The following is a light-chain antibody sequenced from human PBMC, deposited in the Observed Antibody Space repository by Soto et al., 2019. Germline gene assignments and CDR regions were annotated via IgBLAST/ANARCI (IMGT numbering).Light chain of an antibody. V-gene: IGLV2-14*01. CDR3: SSYTSKSSLI. CDR2: EVR. Sequence: QSDLTQPASVSGSPGQSIAMACAGTMRDVGAYNLVSWYQQHPGRAPQLIIYEVRNRPSGISFRFSGSKSGNTASLTISGLQAEDEADYYCSSYTSKSSLIFGGGTKVTVL. J-gene: IGLJ2*01. CDR1: MRDVGAYNL.